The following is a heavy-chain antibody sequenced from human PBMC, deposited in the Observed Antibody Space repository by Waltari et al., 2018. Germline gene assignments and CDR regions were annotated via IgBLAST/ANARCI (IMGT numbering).Heavy chain of an antibody. J-gene: IGHJ6*02. Sequence: EVQLVETGGGLIQPGGSLRLSCAASGFTVSSNYMSWVRQAPGKGLEWVSVIYSGGSTYYADSVKGRFTISRDNSKNTLYLQMNSLRAEDTAVYYCAREGGEGYYYYGMDVWGQGTTVTVSS. D-gene: IGHD2-21*01. CDR1: GFTVSSNY. V-gene: IGHV3-53*02. CDR2: IYSGGST. CDR3: AREGGEGYYYYGMDV.